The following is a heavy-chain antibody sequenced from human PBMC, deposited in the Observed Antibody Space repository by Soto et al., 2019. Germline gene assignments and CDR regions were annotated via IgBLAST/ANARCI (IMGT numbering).Heavy chain of an antibody. CDR3: AHRGGAAVGLYYFDY. CDR1: GFSLSTTGVG. V-gene: IGHV2-5*01. J-gene: IGHJ4*02. Sequence: SGPTLVNPTQTLTLTCTFSGFSLSTTGVGVSWIRQPPGKAVEWLALIYWHDDKCYSPSLKSRLTITKDTSKNQVVLTMTNMDPVATATYYCAHRGGAAVGLYYFDYWGQGALVTVSS. CDR2: IYWHDDK. D-gene: IGHD6-13*01.